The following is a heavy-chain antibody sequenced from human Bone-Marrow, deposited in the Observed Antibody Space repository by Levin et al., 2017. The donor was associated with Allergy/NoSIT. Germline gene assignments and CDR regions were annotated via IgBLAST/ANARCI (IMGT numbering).Heavy chain of an antibody. J-gene: IGHJ3*02. CDR3: TRTYYYDSSGYYYGAFDI. V-gene: IGHV3-49*03. CDR1: GFTFGDYA. CDR2: IRSKAYGGTT. D-gene: IGHD3-22*01. Sequence: PGGSLRLSCTASGFTFGDYAMSWFRQAPGKGLEWVGFIRSKAYGGTTEYAASVKGRFTISRDDSKSIAYLQMNSLKTEDTAVYYCTRTYYYDSSGYYYGAFDIWGQGTMVTVSS.